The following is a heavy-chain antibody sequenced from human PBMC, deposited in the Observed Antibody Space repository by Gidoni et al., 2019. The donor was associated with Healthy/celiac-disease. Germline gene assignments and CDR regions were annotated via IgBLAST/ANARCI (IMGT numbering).Heavy chain of an antibody. CDR3: ARDYSSGWSTWFDP. V-gene: IGHV3-20*01. Sequence: EVQLVESGGGVVRPGGSLRLSCAASGFPFYDYGMSWVRQAPGKGLEWVFGINWNGGSTGYADSVKGRFTISRDNAKNSLYLQMNSLRAEDTALYHCARDYSSGWSTWFDPWGQGTLVTVSS. CDR1: GFPFYDYG. D-gene: IGHD6-19*01. J-gene: IGHJ5*02. CDR2: INWNGGST.